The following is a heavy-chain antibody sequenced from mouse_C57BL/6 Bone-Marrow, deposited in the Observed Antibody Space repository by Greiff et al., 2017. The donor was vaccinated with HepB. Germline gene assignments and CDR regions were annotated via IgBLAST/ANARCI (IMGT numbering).Heavy chain of an antibody. CDR1: GFTFSSYG. Sequence: EVKLVESGGDLVKPGGSLKLSCAASGFTFSSYGMSWVRQTPDKRLEWVATISSGGSYTYYPDSVKGRFTISRDNAKNTLYLQMSSLKSEDTAMYYCARREIYYYASFAYWGQGTLVTVSA. CDR3: ARREIYYYASFAY. J-gene: IGHJ3*01. V-gene: IGHV5-6*02. CDR2: ISSGGSYT. D-gene: IGHD1-1*01.